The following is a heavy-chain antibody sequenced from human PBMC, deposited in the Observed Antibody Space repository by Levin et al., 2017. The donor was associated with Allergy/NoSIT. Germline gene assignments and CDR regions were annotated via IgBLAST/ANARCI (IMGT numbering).Heavy chain of an antibody. CDR2: ISSSGNNI. V-gene: IGHV3-11*01. D-gene: IGHD6-6*01. CDR3: ARDRRQGGSSSYHYGLDV. J-gene: IGHJ6*02. CDR1: GFTFSDFY. Sequence: GGSLRLSCAASGFTFSDFYMSWIRQAPGKGPEWLSYISSSGNNIYYIDSVKGRVTISRDNAKKLLYLQMNSLRAEDTAVYYCARDRRQGGSSSYHYGLDVWGQGTTVTVSS.